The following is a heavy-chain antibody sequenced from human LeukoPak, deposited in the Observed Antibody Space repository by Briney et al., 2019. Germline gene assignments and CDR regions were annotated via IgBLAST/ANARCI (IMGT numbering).Heavy chain of an antibody. Sequence: SGGSLRLSCAASGFIFNNFGLIWVRQAPGKGLEWVSAISNDGGGTTYADFVKGRFTISRDNSKNTLFLQMNSLRAEDTAVYYCARDLYDILTGTYFDYWGQGTLVTVSS. J-gene: IGHJ4*02. CDR3: ARDLYDILTGTYFDY. V-gene: IGHV3-23*01. CDR1: GFIFNNFG. CDR2: ISNDGGGT. D-gene: IGHD3-9*01.